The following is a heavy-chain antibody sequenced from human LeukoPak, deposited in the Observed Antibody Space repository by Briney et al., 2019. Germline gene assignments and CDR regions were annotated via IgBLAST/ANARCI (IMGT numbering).Heavy chain of an antibody. J-gene: IGHJ5*02. CDR1: GFTFSDYY. CDR3: ALRKDSSGEFNP. CDR2: ISSSGSTI. D-gene: IGHD3-22*01. V-gene: IGHV3-11*04. Sequence: GGSLRLSCAASGFTFSDYYMGWIRQAPGKGLEWVSYISSSGSTIYYADSVKGRFTISRDNAKNSLYLQMNSLRAEDTAVYYCALRKDSSGEFNPWGQGTLVTVSS.